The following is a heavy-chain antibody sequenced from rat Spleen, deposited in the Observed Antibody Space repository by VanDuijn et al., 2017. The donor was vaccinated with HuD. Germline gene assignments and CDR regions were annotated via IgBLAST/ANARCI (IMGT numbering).Heavy chain of an antibody. J-gene: IGHJ2*01. CDR1: GYSITSNY. D-gene: IGHD1-12*03. V-gene: IGHV3-1*01. Sequence: EVQLQESGPGLVKPSQSLSLTCSVTGYSITSNYWGWIRKFPGNKMEWMGYISYSGSTSYNPSLKSRISITRDTSKNQFFLQLNSVTTEGTATYYCARSRLDYYDGYYHDTTGFDYWGQGVMVTVSS. CDR2: ISYSGST. CDR3: ARSRLDYYDGYYHDTTGFDY.